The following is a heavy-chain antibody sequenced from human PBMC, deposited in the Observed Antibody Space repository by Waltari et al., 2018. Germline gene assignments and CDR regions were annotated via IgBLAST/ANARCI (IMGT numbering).Heavy chain of an antibody. CDR2: IYHSEIT. Sequence: QLQLQESGPGLVKPSEPLSLTCTVTGGSISSSSYYCAWIRQPPGKGLAWIGSIYHSEITYYNPSLKSRVTISVDTSKNQFSLKLSSVIAADTAVYYCASNGVLSGYVLTHWGQGTLVTVSS. CDR1: GGSISSSSYY. CDR3: ASNGVLSGYVLTH. D-gene: IGHD2-8*01. V-gene: IGHV4-39*07. J-gene: IGHJ4*02.